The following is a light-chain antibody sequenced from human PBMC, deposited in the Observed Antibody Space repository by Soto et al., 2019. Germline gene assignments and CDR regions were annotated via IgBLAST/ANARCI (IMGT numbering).Light chain of an antibody. Sequence: QSALTQPASVSGSPGQSITISCTGSSSDIGDCDYVSWYQQHPGKAPKVLISEVSNRPSGVSNRFSGSKSGNTAPLTISGLQAEDEADYYCNSYATGNTRVFGTGTKVTVL. CDR2: EVS. CDR3: NSYATGNTRV. CDR1: SSDIGDCDY. J-gene: IGLJ1*01. V-gene: IGLV2-14*01.